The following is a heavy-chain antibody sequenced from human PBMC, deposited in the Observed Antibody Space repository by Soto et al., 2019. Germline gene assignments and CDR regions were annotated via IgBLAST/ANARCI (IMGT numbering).Heavy chain of an antibody. J-gene: IGHJ5*02. CDR2: ISAYNANT. CDR3: ARGGWEFDP. Sequence: QVQLVQSGAEVKKPGSSVKVSCKASGYTFTSYGISWVRQAPGQGLDWMGWISAYNANTNYAQKLQGRVTMTTDTSTSIACMAPGGLSVDDTAVYYCARGGWEFDPWGQGTLVTVSS. CDR1: GYTFTSYG. V-gene: IGHV1-18*01. D-gene: IGHD1-26*01.